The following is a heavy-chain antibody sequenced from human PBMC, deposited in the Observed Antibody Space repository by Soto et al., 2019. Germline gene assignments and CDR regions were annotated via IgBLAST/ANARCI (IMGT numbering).Heavy chain of an antibody. Sequence: QLQLQKSGPGLVKPSETLSLTCTVSGGSISSSGYYWGWIRQPPGKGLERIGSIYYSGSTYYNPSLKSRVTISVDTSKNQFSLKLSSVTAADTAVYYCARHRRKGGMDVWGQGTTVTVSS. V-gene: IGHV4-39*01. CDR2: IYYSGST. J-gene: IGHJ6*02. CDR3: ARHRRKGGMDV. CDR1: GGSISSSGYY.